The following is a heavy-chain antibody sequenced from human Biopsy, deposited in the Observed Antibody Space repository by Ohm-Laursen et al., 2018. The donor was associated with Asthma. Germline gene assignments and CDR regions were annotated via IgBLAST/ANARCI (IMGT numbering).Heavy chain of an antibody. CDR3: VRGSSSWHHGPFHYYYGLDV. D-gene: IGHD6-13*01. CDR1: GGYMRSGNYY. V-gene: IGHV4-39*01. J-gene: IGHJ6*02. Sequence: GTLSFTCRLSSGSGGYMRSGNYYWGWIRQPPGKGLEWIGSIYYSGTTYYNPSLESRVTVSADTSKNQFSLKPTSVTAADTAVYYCVRGSSSWHHGPFHYYYGLDVWGQGTTATVSS. CDR2: IYYSGTT.